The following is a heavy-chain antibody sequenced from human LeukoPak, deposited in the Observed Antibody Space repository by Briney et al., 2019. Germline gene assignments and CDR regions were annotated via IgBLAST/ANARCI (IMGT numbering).Heavy chain of an antibody. Sequence: GFTXXSYAXSWVRQAPGKGLEWVSAISGSGGSTYYADSVKGRFTISRDNSKNTLYLQMNSLRAEDTAVYYCAKDDSSWYDYWGQGTLVTVSS. J-gene: IGHJ4*02. CDR1: GFTXXSYA. V-gene: IGHV3-23*01. D-gene: IGHD6-13*01. CDR3: AKDDSSWYDY. CDR2: ISGSGGST.